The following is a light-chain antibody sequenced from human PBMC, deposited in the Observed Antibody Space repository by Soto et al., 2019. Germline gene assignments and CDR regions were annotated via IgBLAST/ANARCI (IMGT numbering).Light chain of an antibody. Sequence: QSVLTQAPSVSGAPGQTVTISCTGSSSNIGAGCDVHWYQQLPGTAPKLLIYANSNRPSGVPDRFSGSKSGTSASLAITGLQAEDEADYYCHSYDSSLSGYVFGTGTKVTVL. V-gene: IGLV1-40*01. CDR1: SSNIGAGCD. J-gene: IGLJ1*01. CDR3: HSYDSSLSGYV. CDR2: ANS.